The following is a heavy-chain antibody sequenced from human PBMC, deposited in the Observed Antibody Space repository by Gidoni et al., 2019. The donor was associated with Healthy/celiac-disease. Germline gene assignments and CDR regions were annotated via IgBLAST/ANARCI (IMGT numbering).Heavy chain of an antibody. CDR2: ISSSSSTR. CDR1: GFTFSSYS. D-gene: IGHD3-3*01. Sequence: EVQLVESGGGLVQPGGSLRLSCAASGFTFSSYSMNWVRQAPGKGLEWVSYISSSSSTRYYADSVKGRFTISRDNAKNSLYLQMNSLRDEDTAVYYCARDAEAPAFGVVITYYYGMDVWGQGTTVTVSS. V-gene: IGHV3-48*02. CDR3: ARDAEAPAFGVVITYYYGMDV. J-gene: IGHJ6*02.